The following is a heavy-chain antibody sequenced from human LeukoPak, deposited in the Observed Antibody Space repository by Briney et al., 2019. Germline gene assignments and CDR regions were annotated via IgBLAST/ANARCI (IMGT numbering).Heavy chain of an antibody. V-gene: IGHV4-39*07. J-gene: IGHJ4*02. CDR2: IYYSGST. Sequence: PSETLSLTCTVSGGSISSSSYYWGWIRQPPGKGLEWIGSIYYSGSTYYNPSLKSRVTISVDRSKNQFSLKLSSVTAADTAVYYCAREYSNPYMYFDYWGQGTLVTVSS. D-gene: IGHD4-11*01. CDR1: GGSISSSSYY. CDR3: AREYSNPYMYFDY.